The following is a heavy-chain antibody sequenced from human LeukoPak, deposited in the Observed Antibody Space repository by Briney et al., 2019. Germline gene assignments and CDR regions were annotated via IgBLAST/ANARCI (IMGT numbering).Heavy chain of an antibody. V-gene: IGHV3-7*01. Sequence: GGSLRLSCVASGLTFSNFWMTWLRQAPGKGLEWVANIKQDGSETYYLDSVKGRFTISRDNAKNSMYLQMNSLRAEDTAVYYCARGSATGYWYFDLWGRGTLVTVSS. CDR1: GLTFSNFW. D-gene: IGHD1-1*01. J-gene: IGHJ2*01. CDR2: IKQDGSET. CDR3: ARGSATGYWYFDL.